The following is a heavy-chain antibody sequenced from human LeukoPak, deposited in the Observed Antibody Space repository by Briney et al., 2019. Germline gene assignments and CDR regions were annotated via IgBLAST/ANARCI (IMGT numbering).Heavy chain of an antibody. CDR3: ARDQSWFGESNY. Sequence: GESLKISCAASGFTFSSYWMSWVRQAPGKGLEWVANIKQDGSEKYYVDSVKGRFTISRDNARNSLYLQMNSLRAEDTAVYYCARDQSWFGESNYWGQGTLVTVSS. V-gene: IGHV3-7*01. D-gene: IGHD3-10*01. J-gene: IGHJ4*02. CDR1: GFTFSSYW. CDR2: IKQDGSEK.